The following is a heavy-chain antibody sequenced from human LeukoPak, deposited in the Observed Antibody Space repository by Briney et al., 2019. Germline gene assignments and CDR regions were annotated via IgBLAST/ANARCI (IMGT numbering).Heavy chain of an antibody. Sequence: GRPLRLSCAASGFTFSSYEMNWVRQSPGKGLEWVSYISSSGSTIYYADSVKGRFTISRDNAKNSLYLQMNSLRAEDTAVYYCARDSGSSYDFWSGYYNGYFDSWGQGTLVTVSS. D-gene: IGHD3-3*01. V-gene: IGHV3-48*03. CDR3: ARDSGSSYDFWSGYYNGYFDS. CDR1: GFTFSSYE. CDR2: ISSSGSTI. J-gene: IGHJ4*02.